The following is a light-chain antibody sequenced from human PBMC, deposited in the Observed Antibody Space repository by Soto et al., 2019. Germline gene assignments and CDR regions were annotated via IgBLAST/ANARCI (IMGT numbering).Light chain of an antibody. J-gene: IGKJ1*01. CDR3: QQYGSSPQT. CDR2: GAS. V-gene: IGKV3-20*01. CDR1: QSVSSSY. Sequence: MMMTHSPATLSVSPWEIVTLSCRASQSVSSSYLAWYQQKPGQAPRLLVYGASSRATGIPDRFSGSGSGTDFTLTISRLEPEDFAVYYCQQYGSSPQTFGQGTKVDIK.